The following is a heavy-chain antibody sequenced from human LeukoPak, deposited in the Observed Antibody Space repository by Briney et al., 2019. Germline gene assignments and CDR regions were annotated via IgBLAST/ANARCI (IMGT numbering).Heavy chain of an antibody. V-gene: IGHV4-59*01. CDR1: GGSISSYY. J-gene: IGHJ6*02. Sequence: SETLSLTCTVSGGSISSYYWSWIRQPPGKGLEWIGYIYYSGSTNYNPSLKSRVTISVDTSKNQFSLKLSSVTAADTAVYYCARDEGHYGSAYSMDVWGQGTTVTVSS. D-gene: IGHD3-10*01. CDR3: ARDEGHYGSAYSMDV. CDR2: IYYSGST.